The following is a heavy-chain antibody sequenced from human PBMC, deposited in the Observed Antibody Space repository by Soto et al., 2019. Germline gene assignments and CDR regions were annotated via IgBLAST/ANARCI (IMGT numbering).Heavy chain of an antibody. J-gene: IGHJ6*02. CDR1: GFPFSSDA. CDR3: AKDGARVPPTNYYYYGMDV. V-gene: IGHV3-23*01. Sequence: GGSLRLSFSASGFPFSSDAMSWFRQSPGKGLEWVSAISGSGGSTYYADSVKGRFTISRDNSKNTLYLQMNSLRAEDTAVYYCAKDGARVPPTNYYYYGMDVWGQGNTVNVS. D-gene: IGHD2-2*01. CDR2: ISGSGGST.